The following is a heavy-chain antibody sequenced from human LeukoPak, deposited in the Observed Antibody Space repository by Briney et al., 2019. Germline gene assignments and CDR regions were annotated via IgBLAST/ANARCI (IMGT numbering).Heavy chain of an antibody. Sequence: GASVKVSCKASGYTFTSYDINWVRQATGQGLEWMGWMNPNSGNTGYAQKFQGRVTMTRNTSISTAYMELSSLRAEDTAVYYCAKDIKFSGYELRDAFDIWGQGTMVTVSS. J-gene: IGHJ3*02. CDR2: MNPNSGNT. CDR3: AKDIKFSGYELRDAFDI. CDR1: GYTFTSYD. V-gene: IGHV1-8*01. D-gene: IGHD5-12*01.